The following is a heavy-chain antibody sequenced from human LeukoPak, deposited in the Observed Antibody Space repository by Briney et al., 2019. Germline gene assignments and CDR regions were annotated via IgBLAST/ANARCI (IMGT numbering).Heavy chain of an antibody. V-gene: IGHV7-4-1*02. D-gene: IGHD2-15*01. CDR2: INTNTGNP. Sequence: ASVKVSCKASGYTFTSYAMNWVRQAPGQGLEWMGWINTNTGNPTYAQGFTGRFVFSLDTSVSTAYLQISSLKAEDTAVYYCARDLPIFDWWWYPLPGYWGQGTLVTVSS. CDR3: ARDLPIFDWWWYPLPGY. CDR1: GYTFTSYA. J-gene: IGHJ4*02.